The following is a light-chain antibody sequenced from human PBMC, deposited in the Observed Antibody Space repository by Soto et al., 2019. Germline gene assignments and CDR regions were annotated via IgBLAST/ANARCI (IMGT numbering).Light chain of an antibody. CDR2: KAS. CDR1: QSINNW. J-gene: IGKJ1*01. CDR3: QQSESFPRT. V-gene: IGKV1-5*03. Sequence: DIQMTQSPSTLSASVGDRVTITCRASQSINNWLAWYQQKPGKAPKLFIFKASTLEIGVPSMFSGSETGTEFTLSISSLQPDDFATSFCQQSESFPRTFGQGTKVEIK.